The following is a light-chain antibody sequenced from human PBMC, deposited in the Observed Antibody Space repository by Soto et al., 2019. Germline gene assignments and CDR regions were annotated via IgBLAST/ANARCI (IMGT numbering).Light chain of an antibody. J-gene: IGKJ1*01. V-gene: IGKV1-5*01. CDR2: DAS. CDR1: QSISSW. Sequence: DIQMTQSPSTLSGSVGERVTITCRASQSISSWLAWYQQKPGKAPKLLIYDASSLESGVPSRFSGRGSGTEFTLTISSLQPDDFATYYCQQYNSYWTFGQGTKVDIK. CDR3: QQYNSYWT.